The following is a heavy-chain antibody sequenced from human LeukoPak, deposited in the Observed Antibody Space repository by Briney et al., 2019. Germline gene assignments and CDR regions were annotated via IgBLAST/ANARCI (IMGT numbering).Heavy chain of an antibody. CDR2: VNNKGNNK. D-gene: IGHD1-26*01. J-gene: IGHJ4*02. CDR3: AKDVRGGPILGAGSVDF. Sequence: GGSLRLSCAASGFTVSSNYMSWVRQAPGKGLEWVSAVNNKGNNKYYADSVKGRFTISRDNSKNTLYLQMDSLRAEDTAVYYCAKDVRGGPILGAGSVDFWGQGTLVTVSS. CDR1: GFTVSSNY. V-gene: IGHV3-53*01.